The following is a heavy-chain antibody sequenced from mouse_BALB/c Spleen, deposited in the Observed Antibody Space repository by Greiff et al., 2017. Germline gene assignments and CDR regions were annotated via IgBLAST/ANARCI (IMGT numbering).Heavy chain of an antibody. J-gene: IGHJ2*01. CDR2: ISSGGSYT. CDR1: GFTFSSYG. CDR3: ARQYGNYGFDY. V-gene: IGHV5-6*01. D-gene: IGHD2-10*02. Sequence: EVQRVESGGELVKPGGSLKLSCAASGFTFSSYGMSWVRQTPDKRLEWVATISSGGSYTYYPDSVKGRFTISRDNAKNTLYLQMSSLKSEDTAMYYCARQYGNYGFDYWGQGTTLTVSS.